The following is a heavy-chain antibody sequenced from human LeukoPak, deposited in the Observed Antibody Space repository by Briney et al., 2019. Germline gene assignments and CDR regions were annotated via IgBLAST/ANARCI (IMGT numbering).Heavy chain of an antibody. CDR1: GFTFSSYS. D-gene: IGHD3-10*01. CDR3: ARETLLWLGDDY. V-gene: IGHV3-21*01. Sequence: PGGSLRLSCAASGFTFSSYSMNWVRQAPGKGLEWVSSISSSSSYIYYADSVKGRFTISRDNAKNSLYLQMNSLRAEDTAVYYCARETLLWLGDDYWGQGTLVTVSS. J-gene: IGHJ4*02. CDR2: ISSSSSYI.